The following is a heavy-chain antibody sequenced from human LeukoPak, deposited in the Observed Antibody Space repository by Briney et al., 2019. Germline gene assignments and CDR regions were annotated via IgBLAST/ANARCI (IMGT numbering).Heavy chain of an antibody. CDR3: ARGRKAVARYYYYMDV. J-gene: IGHJ6*03. CDR2: MNPNSGNT. V-gene: IGHV1-8*03. D-gene: IGHD6-19*01. Sequence: ASVKVSCKASGYTFTSYDINWVRQATGQGLEWMGWMNPNSGNTGYAQKFQGRVTITRNTSISTAYMELSSLRSEDTAVYYCARGRKAVARYYYYMDVWGKGTTVTVPS. CDR1: GYTFTSYD.